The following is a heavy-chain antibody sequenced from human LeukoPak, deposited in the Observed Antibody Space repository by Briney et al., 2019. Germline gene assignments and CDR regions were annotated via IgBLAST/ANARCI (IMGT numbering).Heavy chain of an antibody. D-gene: IGHD6-13*01. Sequence: GGSLRLSCAASGFTFSSYWMHWVRQAPGKGLVWVSRISYDGGDPSYADSVKGRFTISRDNAKNTLYLQMNSLTAEDTAVYYCARGYSSRLNNWLDPWGQGTLVTVSS. CDR3: ARGYSSRLNNWLDP. V-gene: IGHV3-74*01. CDR2: ISYDGGDP. J-gene: IGHJ5*02. CDR1: GFTFSSYW.